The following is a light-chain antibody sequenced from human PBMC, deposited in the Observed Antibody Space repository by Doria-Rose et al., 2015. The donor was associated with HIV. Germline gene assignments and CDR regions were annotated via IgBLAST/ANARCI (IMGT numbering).Light chain of an antibody. Sequence: LSPGERATLSCRASQSVTNNYLAWYQQRPGQAPRLLIYDASSRATGVPDRFSGSGSGTDFTLTISRLEPEDFAVYFCQQYDSSPVTFGPGTKVDIK. CDR2: DAS. J-gene: IGKJ3*01. CDR1: QSVTNNY. V-gene: IGKV3-20*01. CDR3: QQYDSSPVT.